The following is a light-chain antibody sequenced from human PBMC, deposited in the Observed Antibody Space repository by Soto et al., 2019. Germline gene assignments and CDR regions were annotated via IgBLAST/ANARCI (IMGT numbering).Light chain of an antibody. CDR2: LGS. CDR3: MPALQTPRYT. Sequence: DIVLTQSPLSLPVTPGEPASISCRSSQSLLHSNGYNYLSWYLQKPGQSPQLLIYLGSIRASGVPERFSGRESGTDFTLKISRVVAEDVGSYYCMPALQTPRYTFGQGSKLEIK. J-gene: IGKJ2*01. CDR1: QSLLHSNGYNY. V-gene: IGKV2-28*01.